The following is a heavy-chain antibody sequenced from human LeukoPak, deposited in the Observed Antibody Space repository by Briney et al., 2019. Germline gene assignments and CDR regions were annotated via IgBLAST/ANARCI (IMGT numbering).Heavy chain of an antibody. D-gene: IGHD2-2*01. V-gene: IGHV1-2*02. CDR3: ARVPCEYQLLMGPNWFDP. J-gene: IGHJ5*02. CDR1: GYTFTGYY. CDR2: INPNSGGT. Sequence: ASVKVSCMASGYTFTGYYMHWVRQAPGQGLEWMGWINPNSGGTNYAQKSQGRVTMTRDTSISTAYMELSRLRSDDTAVYYCARVPCEYQLLMGPNWFDPWGQGTLVTVSS.